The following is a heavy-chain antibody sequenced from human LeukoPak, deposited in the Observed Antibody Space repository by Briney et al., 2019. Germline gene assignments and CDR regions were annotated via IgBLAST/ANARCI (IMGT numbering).Heavy chain of an antibody. CDR1: GFTVSSNY. Sequence: PGGSLRLSCAASGFTVSSNYMSWVRQAPGKGLEWVSVIYSGGSTYYADSVKGRFTISRDNSKNTLYLQINSLRAEDTAVYYCARGIYISSSLNWFDPWGQGTLVTVSS. CDR2: IYSGGST. CDR3: ARGIYISSSLNWFDP. D-gene: IGHD6-6*01. V-gene: IGHV3-66*01. J-gene: IGHJ5*02.